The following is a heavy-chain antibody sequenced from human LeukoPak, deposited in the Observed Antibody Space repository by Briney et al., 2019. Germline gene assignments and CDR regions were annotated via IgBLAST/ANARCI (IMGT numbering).Heavy chain of an antibody. CDR1: GDSFSSNSAA. J-gene: IGHJ4*02. CDR3: ARDYYDSSGYFNYFDY. CDR2: TYYRSKWYN. D-gene: IGHD3-22*01. V-gene: IGHV6-1*01. Sequence: SQTLSLTCAISGDSFSSNSAAWNWIRQSPSRGLEWLGRTYYRSKWYNDYAVSVKSRITINPDTSKNQFSLQLNSVTPEDTAVYYCARDYYDSSGYFNYFDYWGQGTLVTVSS.